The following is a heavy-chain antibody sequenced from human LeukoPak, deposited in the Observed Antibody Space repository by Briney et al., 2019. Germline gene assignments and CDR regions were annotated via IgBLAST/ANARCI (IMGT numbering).Heavy chain of an antibody. D-gene: IGHD5-18*01. CDR1: GFTVSSHY. CDR2: IYSGGST. CDR3: AKDRGHTARPSFDY. J-gene: IGHJ4*02. Sequence: GESLRLSCAASGFTVSSHYMSWDRQAPGKGLEWVSVIYSGGSTYYADSVKGRFTISGDNSKNALYLQMNSLRAEDTAVYYCAKDRGHTARPSFDYWGQGTLVTVSS. V-gene: IGHV3-53*01.